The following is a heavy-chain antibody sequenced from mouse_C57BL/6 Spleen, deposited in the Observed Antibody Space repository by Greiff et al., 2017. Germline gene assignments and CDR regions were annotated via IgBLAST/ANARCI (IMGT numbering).Heavy chain of an antibody. CDR2: IDPSDSYT. Sequence: QVQLQQPGAELVKPGASVKLSCKASGYTFTSYWMQWVKQRPGQGLEWIGEIDPSDSYTNYNQKFKGKATLTVDTSSSTAYMQLSSLTSEDSAVYYCFYGSYDVASMDYWGKGTSVTVSS. V-gene: IGHV1-50*01. J-gene: IGHJ4*01. D-gene: IGHD1-1*02. CDR3: FYGSYDVASMDY. CDR1: GYTFTSYW.